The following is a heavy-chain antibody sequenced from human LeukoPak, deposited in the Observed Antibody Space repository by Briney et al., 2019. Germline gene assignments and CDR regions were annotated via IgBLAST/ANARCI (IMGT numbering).Heavy chain of an antibody. V-gene: IGHV4-34*01. Sequence: SETLSLTCAVYGGSFSGYYWSWIRQPPGKGLEWIGEINHSGSINYNPSLKSRVTISVDTSKNQFSLKLSSVTAADTAVYYCARAPYLYYYDSSGYHPPSYWGQGTLVTVSS. CDR3: ARAPYLYYYDSSGYHPPSY. D-gene: IGHD3-22*01. CDR2: INHSGSI. CDR1: GGSFSGYY. J-gene: IGHJ4*02.